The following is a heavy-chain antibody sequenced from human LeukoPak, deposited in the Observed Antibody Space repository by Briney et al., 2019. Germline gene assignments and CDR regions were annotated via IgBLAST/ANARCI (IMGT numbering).Heavy chain of an antibody. CDR1: GGSISSYY. Sequence: PSETLSLTCTVSGGSISSYYWSWIRQPPGKGLEWIGYIYYSGSTNYNPSLKSRVTISVDTSKNQFSLKLSSVTAADTAVYYCASSRVAYDCSGYYYEGRLDYWGQGTLVTVSS. CDR2: IYYSGST. V-gene: IGHV4-59*01. D-gene: IGHD3-22*01. CDR3: ASSRVAYDCSGYYYEGRLDY. J-gene: IGHJ4*02.